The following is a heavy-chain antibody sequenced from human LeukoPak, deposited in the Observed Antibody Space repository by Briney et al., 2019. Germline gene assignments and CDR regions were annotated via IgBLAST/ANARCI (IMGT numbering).Heavy chain of an antibody. D-gene: IGHD3-3*01. V-gene: IGHV4-59*01. CDR1: GGSISSYY. J-gene: IGHJ5*02. CDR2: IYYSGST. Sequence: SETLSLTCTVSGGSISSYYWSWIRQPPGKGLDGIGYIYYSGSTNYNPSLKSRVTISVDTSKNQFSLKLSSVTAADTAVYYCARGSYDFWSGYSWFDPWGQGTLVTVSS. CDR3: ARGSYDFWSGYSWFDP.